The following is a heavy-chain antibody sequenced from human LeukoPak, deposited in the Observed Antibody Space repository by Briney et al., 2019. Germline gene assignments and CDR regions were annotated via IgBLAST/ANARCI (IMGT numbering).Heavy chain of an antibody. Sequence: ASGKVSCKASGYTFTSYYMHWVRQAPGQGLEWMGIINPSGGSTSYAQKFQGRVTMTRDTSTSTVYMELSSLRSEDTAVYYCARDKMAGRDGYNFAIFHIWAQGTMVTVPS. CDR1: GYTFTSYY. CDR2: INPSGGST. J-gene: IGHJ3*02. CDR3: ARDKMAGRDGYNFAIFHI. V-gene: IGHV1-46*01. D-gene: IGHD5-24*01.